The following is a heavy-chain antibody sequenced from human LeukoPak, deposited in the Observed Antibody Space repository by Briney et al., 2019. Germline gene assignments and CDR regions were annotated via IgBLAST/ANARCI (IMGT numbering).Heavy chain of an antibody. Sequence: PGGSLRLSCAASGFTFSNFAMSWVRQAPGKGLEWVSSISGSGGTTYYADSVKGRFTISRDNSKKTLYLQINSLRAEDTAVYYCAKAQHTAMVRQGDYWGGGTLVTVSS. D-gene: IGHD5-18*01. CDR3: AKAQHTAMVRQGDY. V-gene: IGHV3-23*01. J-gene: IGHJ4*02. CDR2: ISGSGGTT. CDR1: GFTFSNFA.